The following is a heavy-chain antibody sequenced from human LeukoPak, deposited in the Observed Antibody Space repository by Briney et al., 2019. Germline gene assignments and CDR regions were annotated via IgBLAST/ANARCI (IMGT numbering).Heavy chain of an antibody. V-gene: IGHV1-8*01. D-gene: IGHD1-26*01. CDR1: GYTFTSYD. CDR2: MSPNSGNT. CDR3: ARGGAGSYYVYFDY. Sequence: GASVKVSCKASGYTFTSYDINWVRQATGQGLEWMGWMSPNSGNTGYAQKFQGRVTMTRNTSISTAYMELSSLRSEDTAVYYCARGGAGSYYVYFDYWGQGTLVTVSS. J-gene: IGHJ4*02.